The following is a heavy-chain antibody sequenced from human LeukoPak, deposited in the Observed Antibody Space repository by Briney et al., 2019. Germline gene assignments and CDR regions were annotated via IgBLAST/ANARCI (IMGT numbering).Heavy chain of an antibody. Sequence: SETLSLTCTVSGGSISTYYWSWIRQPPGKGLEWIGYIYYSGSTNYNPSLKSRVTISLDTSKNQFSLKLSSLSAADTAVYYCARYKGIVGATTNNWFDPWGQGTLVTVSS. CDR1: GGSISTYY. CDR2: IYYSGST. J-gene: IGHJ5*02. D-gene: IGHD1-26*01. V-gene: IGHV4-59*01. CDR3: ARYKGIVGATTNNWFDP.